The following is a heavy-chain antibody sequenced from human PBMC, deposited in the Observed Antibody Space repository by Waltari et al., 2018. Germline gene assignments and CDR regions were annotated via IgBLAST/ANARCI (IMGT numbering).Heavy chain of an antibody. V-gene: IGHV1-69*01. J-gene: IGHJ6*02. CDR1: GGTFSSYA. CDR3: ARTELYDYGDLYGGYYYYYGMDV. D-gene: IGHD4-17*01. CDR2: IIPIFGTA. Sequence: QVQLVQSGAEVKKPGSSVKVSCKASGGTFSSYAISWVRQAPGQGLEWMGGIIPIFGTANYAQKFQGRVTITADESTSTAYMELSSLISEDTAVYYCARTELYDYGDLYGGYYYYYGMDVWGQGTTVTVSS.